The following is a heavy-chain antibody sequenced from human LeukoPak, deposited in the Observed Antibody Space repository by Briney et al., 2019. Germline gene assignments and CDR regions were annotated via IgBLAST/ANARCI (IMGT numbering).Heavy chain of an antibody. Sequence: SETLSLPCAVYGGSFSGYYWSWIRQPPGKGLEWIGEVNHSGSTNYNPSLKSRVTISVDTSKNQFSLKLSSVTAAGTAVYYCARGADYDSSGYTDFDIWGQGTMVTVSS. CDR3: ARGADYDSSGYTDFDI. D-gene: IGHD3-22*01. V-gene: IGHV4-34*01. CDR2: VNHSGST. J-gene: IGHJ3*02. CDR1: GGSFSGYY.